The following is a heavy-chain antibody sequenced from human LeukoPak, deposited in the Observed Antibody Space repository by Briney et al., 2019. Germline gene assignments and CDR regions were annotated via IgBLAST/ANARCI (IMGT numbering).Heavy chain of an antibody. V-gene: IGHV3-23*01. J-gene: IGHJ4*02. D-gene: IGHD5-12*01. CDR2: ISGSGGST. CDR1: GFTFSSYA. Sequence: PGGSLRLSCAASGFTFSSYAMSWVRQAPGRGLEWVSAISGSGGSTYYADSVKGRFTISRDNSKNTLYLQMNSLRAEDTAVYYCAKSRLRLDAFDYWGQGTLVTVSS. CDR3: AKSRLRLDAFDY.